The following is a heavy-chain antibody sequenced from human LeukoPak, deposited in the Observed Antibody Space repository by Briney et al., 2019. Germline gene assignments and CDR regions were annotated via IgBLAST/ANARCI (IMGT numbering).Heavy chain of an antibody. D-gene: IGHD3-22*01. CDR3: ARVFNWGSYYYDSSGFPSFDY. Sequence: GGSLRLSCAASGFTFSSYSMNWVRQAPGKGLEWVSSISSSSSYIYYADSVKGRFTISRDNAKNSLYLQMNSLRAEDTAVYYCARVFNWGSYYYDSSGFPSFDYWGQGTLVTVSS. CDR2: ISSSSSYI. J-gene: IGHJ4*02. V-gene: IGHV3-21*01. CDR1: GFTFSSYS.